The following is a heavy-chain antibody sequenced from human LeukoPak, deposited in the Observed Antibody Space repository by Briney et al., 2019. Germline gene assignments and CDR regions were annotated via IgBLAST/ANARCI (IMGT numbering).Heavy chain of an antibody. V-gene: IGHV3-74*01. J-gene: IGHJ6*02. CDR1: GFTFSSYW. Sequence: GGSLRLSCAASGFTFSSYWMHWVRQAPGKGLVWVSRINSDGSSTSYADSVKGRLTISRDNAKNTLYLQMNSLRAEDTAVYYCARGSSSWAPRSGMDVWGQGTTVTVSS. CDR2: INSDGSST. D-gene: IGHD6-13*01. CDR3: ARGSSSWAPRSGMDV.